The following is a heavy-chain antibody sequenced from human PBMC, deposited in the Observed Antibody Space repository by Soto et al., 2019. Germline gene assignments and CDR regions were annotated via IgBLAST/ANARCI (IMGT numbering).Heavy chain of an antibody. CDR1: GYTLTELS. D-gene: IGHD4-17*01. J-gene: IGHJ6*02. CDR3: ATTGLGYCYYYYGMDV. Sequence: GASVKVSCKVSGYTLTELSMHWVRQAPGKGLEWMGGFDPEDGETIYAQKFQGRVTMTEDTSTDTAYMELSSLRSEDTAVYYCATTGLGYCYYYYGMDVWGQGTTVTVSS. V-gene: IGHV1-24*01. CDR2: FDPEDGET.